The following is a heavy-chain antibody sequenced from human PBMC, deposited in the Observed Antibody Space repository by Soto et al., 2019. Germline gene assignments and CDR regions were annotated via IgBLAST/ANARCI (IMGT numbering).Heavy chain of an antibody. J-gene: IGHJ4*02. Sequence: SETLSLTCTVSGGSISSSSYYWGWIRQPPGKGLEWIGSIYYSGSTYYNPSLKSRVTISVDTSKNQFSLKLSSVTAADTAVCYCARVDIVATVIDYWGKGTLVTVSS. V-gene: IGHV4-39*01. CDR2: IYYSGST. CDR3: ARVDIVATVIDY. D-gene: IGHD5-12*01. CDR1: GGSISSSSYY.